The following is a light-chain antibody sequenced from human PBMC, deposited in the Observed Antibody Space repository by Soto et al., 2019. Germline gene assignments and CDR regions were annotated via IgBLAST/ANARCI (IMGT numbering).Light chain of an antibody. J-gene: IGKJ4*01. CDR3: QQSYSTAIT. CDR1: QSISTY. CDR2: DAS. V-gene: IGKV1-39*01. Sequence: DIQMTQSPASLSASVGERVTITCRASQSISTYLDWHQQISGRSPKVLIYDASTLESGVPSRFSGSGSGTDFTLTISSLQPEDFATYYCQQSYSTAITFGGGTKVEIK.